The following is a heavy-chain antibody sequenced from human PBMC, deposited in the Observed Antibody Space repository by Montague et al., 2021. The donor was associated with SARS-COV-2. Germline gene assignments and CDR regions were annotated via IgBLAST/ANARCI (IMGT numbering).Heavy chain of an antibody. CDR1: GASNAGAD. CDR2: VCFNRNT. D-gene: IGHD6-19*01. J-gene: IGHJ3*01. Sequence: SETLSLTCTISGASNAGADWNCIRLYPRHSRKSYADVCFNRNTKCNPSLQSRVTISIDTSENQFSLRLNSVTAADTAVYFCARGWAFDPWGQGRLVTVSS. CDR3: ARGWAFDP. V-gene: IGHV4-59*08.